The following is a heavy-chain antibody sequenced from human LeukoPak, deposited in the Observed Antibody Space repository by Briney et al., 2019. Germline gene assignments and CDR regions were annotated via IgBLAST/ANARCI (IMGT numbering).Heavy chain of an antibody. CDR2: VYYSGIT. CDR3: ARHAIYSGGYSYWFDP. Sequence: SETLSLTCTVSGGSITSYYWSGIRQPPGKGPEWIAFVYYSGITNYNPSLKSRASISVDTSKNLCSLRLSSVTAADTAVYYCARHAIYSGGYSYWFDPWGLGTLVTVSS. V-gene: IGHV4-59*08. CDR1: GGSITSYY. D-gene: IGHD1-26*01. J-gene: IGHJ5*02.